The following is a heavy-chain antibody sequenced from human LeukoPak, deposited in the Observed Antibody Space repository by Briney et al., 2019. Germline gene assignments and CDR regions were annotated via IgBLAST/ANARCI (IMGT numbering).Heavy chain of an antibody. CDR3: ARGGDRAVAAEFEPEYFQH. D-gene: IGHD6-19*01. Sequence: SETLSLTCAVYGGSFSTDYWNWIRQPPGKGLEWIGEINHSGSTNYNPSLKSRVTISVDTSKNQFSLNLTSVTAADTAVYYCARGGDRAVAAEFEPEYFQHWGQGTLVTVSS. CDR1: GGSFSTDY. V-gene: IGHV4-34*01. J-gene: IGHJ1*01. CDR2: INHSGST.